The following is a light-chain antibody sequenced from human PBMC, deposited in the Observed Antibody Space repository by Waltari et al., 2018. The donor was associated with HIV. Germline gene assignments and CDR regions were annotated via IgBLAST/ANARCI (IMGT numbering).Light chain of an antibody. J-gene: IGLJ2*01. CDR1: ALPKQY. V-gene: IGLV3-25*03. CDR3: QSADSSGTYPVV. CDR2: KDS. Sequence: SYELTQPPSVAVSPGQTARITCPGDALPKQYAYWYQQKPGQAPVLVIYKDSERPSGIPERFSGSSSGTTVTLTISGVQAEDEADYYCQSADSSGTYPVVFGGGTKLTVL.